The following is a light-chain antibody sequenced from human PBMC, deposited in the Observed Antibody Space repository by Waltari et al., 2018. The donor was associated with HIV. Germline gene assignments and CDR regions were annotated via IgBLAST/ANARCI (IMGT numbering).Light chain of an antibody. CDR3: STWDDRLSDRV. CDR2: RNV. CDR1: SSNIGSHY. Sequence: SLLTQPPSASGTPGQRFTIPCSGGSSNIGSHYVYWFQQLPGAAPKLLIYRNVQRPSGVPDRFSGSKSGSSASLAISGLRSEDEAVYDCSTWDDRLSDRVFGGGTKLTVL. V-gene: IGLV1-47*01. J-gene: IGLJ3*02.